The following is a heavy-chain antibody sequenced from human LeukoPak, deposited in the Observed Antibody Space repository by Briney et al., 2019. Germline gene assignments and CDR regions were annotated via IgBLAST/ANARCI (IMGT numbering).Heavy chain of an antibody. V-gene: IGHV3-48*03. D-gene: IGHD4-23*01. CDR1: GFTFSSYE. Sequence: PGGSLRLSCAASGFTFSSYEMNWVRQAPGKGLEWVSYINTGGFTIYYADSVKGRFTISRDNAKNTLYLQMNSLRAEDTAVYYCARTYYGGNSGVGYWGQGTLVTVSS. CDR2: INTGGFTI. J-gene: IGHJ4*02. CDR3: ARTYYGGNSGVGY.